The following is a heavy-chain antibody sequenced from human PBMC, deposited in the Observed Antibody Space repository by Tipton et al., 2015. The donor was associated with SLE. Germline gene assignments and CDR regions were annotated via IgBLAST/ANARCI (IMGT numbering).Heavy chain of an antibody. CDR2: IDDDGSQT. V-gene: IGHV3-7*01. Sequence: SLRLSCEASGFTFETYGMNWVRQAPGKGLEWVANIDDDGSQTFYVDSVKGRFTMSRDNARRAVHLQVSSLRVEDTAVYYCVRDPTFAVHIDEVVDALDVWGQGTTVIVSS. J-gene: IGHJ6*01. CDR1: GFTFETYG. CDR3: VRDPTFAVHIDEVVDALDV. D-gene: IGHD2-15*01.